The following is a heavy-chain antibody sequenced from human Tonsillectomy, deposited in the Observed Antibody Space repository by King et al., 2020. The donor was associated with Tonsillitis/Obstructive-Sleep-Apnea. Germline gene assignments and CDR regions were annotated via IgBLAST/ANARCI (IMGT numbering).Heavy chain of an antibody. Sequence: VQLVESGGGLVQPGGSLRLSFAASGFTFSSYALSWVRQPPGRGLEWVAAFSGSGGSTYYADSVKGRFTISRDNSKNTLYLQMNRLRAEDTAVYYCAKVGYCTNGVCYHFDYWGQGTLVTVSS. CDR1: GFTFSSYA. CDR2: FSGSGGST. V-gene: IGHV3-23*04. J-gene: IGHJ4*02. CDR3: AKVGYCTNGVCYHFDY. D-gene: IGHD2-8*01.